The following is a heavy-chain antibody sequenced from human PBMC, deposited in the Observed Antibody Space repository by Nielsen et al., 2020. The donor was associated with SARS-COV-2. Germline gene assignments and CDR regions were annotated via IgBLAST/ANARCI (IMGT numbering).Heavy chain of an antibody. V-gene: IGHV3-9*01. J-gene: IGHJ4*02. Sequence: SLKISCAASGFRFEEHAMHWVRQAPGKGLEWVSGISWNSIRKGYADSVKGRFTISRDNAKKSLYLQMSSLRDEDTALYYCTKDISGSYSRGLDYWGQGTPVTVSS. D-gene: IGHD1-26*01. CDR2: ISWNSIRK. CDR3: TKDISGSYSRGLDY. CDR1: GFRFEEHA.